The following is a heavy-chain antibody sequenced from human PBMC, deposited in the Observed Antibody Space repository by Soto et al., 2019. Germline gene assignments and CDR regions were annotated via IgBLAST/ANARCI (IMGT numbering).Heavy chain of an antibody. CDR2: IYYSGST. V-gene: IGHV4-39*01. CDR3: ARQLGYCSSTSCLYGMDV. Sequence: ETLSVTCTVAGGSSSSSSYYWGRIRQPRGKGLEWIGTIYYSGSTYYNPSLKSRVTISVDTSKNQFSLKLSSVTSADTAVYYCARQLGYCSSTSCLYGMDVWGQGTTVTVSS. J-gene: IGHJ6*02. D-gene: IGHD2-2*01. CDR1: GGSSSSSSYY.